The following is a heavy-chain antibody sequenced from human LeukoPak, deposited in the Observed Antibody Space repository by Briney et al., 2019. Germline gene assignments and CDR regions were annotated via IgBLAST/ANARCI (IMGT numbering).Heavy chain of an antibody. CDR2: INPSGGST. CDR1: GYTFTSYY. CDR3: ARVEMVRGVIISYYFDY. D-gene: IGHD3-10*01. V-gene: IGHV1-46*01. Sequence: ASVKVSCKASGYTFTSYYMHWVRQAPGQGLEWMGIINPSGGSTSYAQKFQGRVTMTRDTSTSTVYMELSSPRSEDTAVYYCARVEMVRGVIISYYFDYWGQGTLVTVSS. J-gene: IGHJ4*02.